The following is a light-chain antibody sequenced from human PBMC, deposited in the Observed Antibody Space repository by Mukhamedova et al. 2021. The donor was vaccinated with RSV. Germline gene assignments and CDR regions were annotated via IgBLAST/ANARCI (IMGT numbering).Light chain of an antibody. V-gene: IGKV3-20*01. Sequence: LAWYQQKPGQPPRLLIYGASSRATGIPDRFSGSGSGTDFTLTISRLEPEDFAVYYCQQLGSPPNTFGQGTKLGIK. CDR3: QQLGSPPNT. J-gene: IGKJ2*01. CDR2: GAS.